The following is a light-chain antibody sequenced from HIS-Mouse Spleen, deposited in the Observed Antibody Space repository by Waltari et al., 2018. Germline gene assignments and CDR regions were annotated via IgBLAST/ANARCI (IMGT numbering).Light chain of an antibody. CDR2: EDS. CDR3: YSTDSSGNHRV. J-gene: IGLJ2*01. V-gene: IGLV3-10*01. Sequence: SYELTQPPSVSVSPGQTARITCSGDALPKKYAYWYQQKSGQAPVLVSYEDSKRPSGIPERFYGSSSGTMATLTSSGAQVEDEADYYCYSTDSSGNHRVFGGGTKLTVL. CDR1: ALPKKY.